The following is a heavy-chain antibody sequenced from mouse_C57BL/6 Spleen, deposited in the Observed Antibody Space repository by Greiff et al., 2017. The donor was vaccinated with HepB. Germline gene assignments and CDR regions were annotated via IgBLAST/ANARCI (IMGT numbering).Heavy chain of an antibody. V-gene: IGHV1-69*01. CDR1: GYTFTSYW. CDR3: ARNDYVLYYAMDY. CDR2: IDPSDSYT. J-gene: IGHJ4*01. Sequence: VQLQQPGAELVMPGASVKLSCKASGYTFTSYWMHWVKQRPGQGLEWIGEIDPSDSYTNYNQKFKGKSTLTVDKSSSTAYMQLSSLTSEDSAVYYCARNDYVLYYAMDYWGQGTSVTVSS. D-gene: IGHD2-4*01.